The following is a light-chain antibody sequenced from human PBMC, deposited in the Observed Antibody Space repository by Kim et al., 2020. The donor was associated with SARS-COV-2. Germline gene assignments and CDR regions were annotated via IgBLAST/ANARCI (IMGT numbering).Light chain of an antibody. CDR2: HGS. J-gene: IGKJ5*01. CDR1: QTVSTF. Sequence: EIVLTQYPATLSLSPGERATLSCRASQTVSTFLAWYQQRPGQAPRLLIYHGSNRATGIPARFSGSGSGTDFTLTISSLEPEDFAVYYCQQRYTWPSTFGQGTRLEFK. V-gene: IGKV3-11*01. CDR3: QQRYTWPST.